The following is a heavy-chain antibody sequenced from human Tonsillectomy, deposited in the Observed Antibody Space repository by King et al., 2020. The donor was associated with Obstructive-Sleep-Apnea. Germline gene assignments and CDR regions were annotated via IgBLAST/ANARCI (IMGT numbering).Heavy chain of an antibody. CDR2: IRWNSGSI. Sequence: VQLVESGGGLVQPGRSLRLSCAASGFTFDDYAMHWVRQAPGKGLEWVSGIRWNSGSIGYASSVKGRFTISRDNAKNSLYLQMNSLRAEDNAWYYCATAGYSSGWALDYYYYYGMDVWGQGTTVTVSS. CDR3: ATAGYSSGWALDYYYYYGMDV. V-gene: IGHV3-9*01. D-gene: IGHD6-19*01. CDR1: GFTFDDYA. J-gene: IGHJ6*02.